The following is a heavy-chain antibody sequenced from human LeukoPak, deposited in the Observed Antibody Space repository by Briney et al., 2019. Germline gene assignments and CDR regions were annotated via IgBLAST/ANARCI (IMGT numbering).Heavy chain of an antibody. CDR3: ARDAEGYSSGWYVDP. D-gene: IGHD6-19*01. V-gene: IGHV4-59*01. J-gene: IGHJ2*01. Sequence: SETLSLTCTVSGGSISSYYWSWIRQPPGKGLEWIGYIYYSGSTNYNPSLKSRVTISVDTSKNQFSLKLSSVTAADTAVYYCARDAEGYSSGWYVDPWGRGTLVTVSS. CDR1: GGSISSYY. CDR2: IYYSGST.